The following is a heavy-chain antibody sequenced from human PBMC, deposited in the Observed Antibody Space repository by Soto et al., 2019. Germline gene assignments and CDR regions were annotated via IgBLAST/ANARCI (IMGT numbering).Heavy chain of an antibody. V-gene: IGHV1-3*05. CDR3: ARDVAAADY. Sequence: QVQLVQSGAEEKKPGASVKVSCKASGYTFTSYAMHWVRQAPGQSIEWLGWINDGIGNTKYSQKFQGRLTITRDTSASTAYMELSSLRSEDTAVYYCARDVAAADYWGQGTLVTVSS. J-gene: IGHJ4*02. CDR1: GYTFTSYA. CDR2: INDGIGNT. D-gene: IGHD6-13*01.